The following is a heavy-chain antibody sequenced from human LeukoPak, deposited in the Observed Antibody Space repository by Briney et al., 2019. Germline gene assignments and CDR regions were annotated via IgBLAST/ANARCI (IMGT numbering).Heavy chain of an antibody. CDR2: VYYIGST. V-gene: IGHV4-39*07. CDR1: GDSISRSSDY. Sequence: SETLSLTCTVSGDSISRSSDYWGWIRQPPEKGPEWIGSVYYIGSTFYNPSLKSRLTISIDTSKNQFSLKLRSVTAADTAVYYCAREDAEQMDNSFDIWGQGTMVTVSS. D-gene: IGHD5-24*01. CDR3: AREDAEQMDNSFDI. J-gene: IGHJ3*02.